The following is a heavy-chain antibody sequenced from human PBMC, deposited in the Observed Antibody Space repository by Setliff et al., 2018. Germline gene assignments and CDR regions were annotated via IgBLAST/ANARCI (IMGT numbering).Heavy chain of an antibody. D-gene: IGHD4-4*01. CDR2: VDPEDGET. CDR1: GYTFTDYY. V-gene: IGHV1-69-2*01. CDR3: ARGLSTDTDS. Sequence: ASVKVSCKASGYTFTDYYMHWVQQAPGKGLEWMGRVDPEDGETIYAQKFQGRVTITADESTTTVFMELSNLRSEDTAVYFCARGLSTDTDSWGQGTLVTVSS. J-gene: IGHJ4*02.